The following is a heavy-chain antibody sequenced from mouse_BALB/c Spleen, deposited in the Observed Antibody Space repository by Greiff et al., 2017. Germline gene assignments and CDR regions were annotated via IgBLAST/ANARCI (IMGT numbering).Heavy chain of an antibody. J-gene: IGHJ4*01. CDR3: ARERYYGSSGYAMDY. D-gene: IGHD1-1*01. CDR2: INPGSGGT. V-gene: IGHV1-54*03. Sequence: QVHVKQSGAELVRPGTSVKVSCKASGYAFTNYLIEWVKQRPGQGLEWIGVINPGSGGTNYNEKFKGKATLTADKSSSTAYMQLSSLTSDDSAVYFCARERYYGSSGYAMDYWGQGTSVTVSS. CDR1: GYAFTNYL.